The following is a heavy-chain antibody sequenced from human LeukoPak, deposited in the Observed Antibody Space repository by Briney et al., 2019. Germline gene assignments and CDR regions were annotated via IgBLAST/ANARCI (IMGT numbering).Heavy chain of an antibody. Sequence: GGSLRLSCAASGFAFRNYWMHWVRQAPGKGLVWVSRVKGDGSFTDYADSVKGRFTISRDNAKNTLYLQMYSLRAEDTAAYYCVRDGDDYNFDYWGQGSLVTVSS. CDR1: GFAFRNYW. CDR3: VRDGDDYNFDY. V-gene: IGHV3-74*01. J-gene: IGHJ4*02. D-gene: IGHD5-24*01. CDR2: VKGDGSFT.